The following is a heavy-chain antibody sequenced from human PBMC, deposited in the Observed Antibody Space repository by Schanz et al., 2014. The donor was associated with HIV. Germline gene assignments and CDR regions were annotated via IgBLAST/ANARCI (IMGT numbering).Heavy chain of an antibody. CDR2: TYYSGST. CDR3: ARDLVGTRGWFDP. Sequence: QVQLQESGPGLVKPSQTLSLTCTVSGGSISSGGYYWSWIRQHPGKGLEWIGNTYYSGSTYYNPPLKSRVTRSVATSKNQFSLNLISLTAADTALYYCARDLVGTRGWFDPWGQGTLVTVSS. CDR1: GGSISSGGYY. V-gene: IGHV4-31*03. D-gene: IGHD2-2*01. J-gene: IGHJ5*02.